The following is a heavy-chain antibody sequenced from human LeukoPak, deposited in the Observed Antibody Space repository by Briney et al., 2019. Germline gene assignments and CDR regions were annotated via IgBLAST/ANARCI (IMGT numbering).Heavy chain of an antibody. CDR2: IIPIFGTA. D-gene: IGHD3-9*01. V-gene: IGHV1-69*13. CDR1: GGTFSSYA. J-gene: IGHJ4*02. Sequence: SVKVSFKASGGTFSSYAISWVRQAPGQGLEWMGGIIPIFGTANYAQKFQGRVTITADESTSTAYMELSSLRSEDTAVYYCASGGTYYDILTGYCRDYYFDYWGQGTLVTVSS. CDR3: ASGGTYYDILTGYCRDYYFDY.